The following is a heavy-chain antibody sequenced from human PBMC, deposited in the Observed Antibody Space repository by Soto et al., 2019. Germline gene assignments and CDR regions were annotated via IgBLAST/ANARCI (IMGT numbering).Heavy chain of an antibody. CDR3: ARSGVTGIVIPSHWFDP. D-gene: IGHD2-21*02. V-gene: IGHV4-59*12. Sequence: SETLSLTCTVSGGSISSYYWSWIRQPPGKGLEWIGYIYYSGSTNYNPSLKSRVTISVDTSQNQFSLKLLSVTAADTAIYYCARSGVTGIVIPSHWFDPWGQGTLVTVSS. J-gene: IGHJ5*02. CDR2: IYYSGST. CDR1: GGSISSYY.